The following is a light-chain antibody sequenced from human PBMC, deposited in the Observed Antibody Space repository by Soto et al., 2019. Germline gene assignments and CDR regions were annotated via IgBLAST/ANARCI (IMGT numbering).Light chain of an antibody. CDR3: PQSNNWPHS. V-gene: IGKV3-15*01. Sequence: NGMTLSPATLSLTTGESATLTCRASQTITNNLAWYQQKPGQAPRLLIYGASTRATGIPARFGGSGSGTEFTLTIFSLRSEDVIVYYSPQSNNWPHSFGQGTKLDIK. CDR1: QTITNN. J-gene: IGKJ1*01. CDR2: GAS.